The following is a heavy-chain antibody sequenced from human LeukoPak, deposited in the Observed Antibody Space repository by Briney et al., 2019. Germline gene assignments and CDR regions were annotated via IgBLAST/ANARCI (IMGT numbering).Heavy chain of an antibody. CDR1: GYTFTGYY. V-gene: IGHV1-2*02. CDR3: ARERTGYQTVSWFDP. CDR2: INPNSGGT. Sequence: GASVKVSCKASGYTFTGYYMHWVRQAPGQGLEWMGWINPNSGGTNYAQKFQGRVTMTRDTSISTAYMELSRLRSDDTAVYYCARERTGYQTVSWFDPWGQGTLVTVSS. J-gene: IGHJ5*02. D-gene: IGHD3/OR15-3a*01.